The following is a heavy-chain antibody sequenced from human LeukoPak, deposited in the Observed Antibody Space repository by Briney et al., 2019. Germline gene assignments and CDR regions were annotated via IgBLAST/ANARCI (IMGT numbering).Heavy chain of an antibody. CDR1: GGTFSSYA. V-gene: IGHV1-69*05. CDR2: IIPIFGTA. Sequence: SVKVSCKASGGTFSSYAISWVRQAPGQGLEWMGRIIPIFGTANYAQKLQGRVTMTTDTSTSTAYMELRSLRSDDTAVYYCARDVDAFDIWGQGTMVTVSS. J-gene: IGHJ3*02. CDR3: ARDVDAFDI.